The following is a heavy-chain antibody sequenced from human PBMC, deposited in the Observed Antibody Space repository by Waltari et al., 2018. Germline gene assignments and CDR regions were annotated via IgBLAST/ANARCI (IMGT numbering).Heavy chain of an antibody. CDR1: GFTFSIYI. J-gene: IGHJ4*02. Sequence: DVELVESGGGLVKSGVSLTLSCVGSGFTFSIYIINWVRQAPGKGLEWVSSINGSSNHIFYADSLKGRFTISRDNAKNFVYLHLDSLGVDDTGVYYCARGIELTAVCTYIPGRPFWVQGTLVTVSS. CDR3: ARGIELTAVCTYIPGRPF. D-gene: IGHD4-17*01. V-gene: IGHV3-21*02. CDR2: INGSSNHI.